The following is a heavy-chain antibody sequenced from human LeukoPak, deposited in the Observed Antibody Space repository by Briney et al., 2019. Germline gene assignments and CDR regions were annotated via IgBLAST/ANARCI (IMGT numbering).Heavy chain of an antibody. V-gene: IGHV3-23*01. Sequence: PGGSLRLSCAASGFTFSRFAMSWARQAPGKGLEWVSTITDDGANTYFADSVKGRFTISRDNSKNTLYLQMNSLRAEDTAVYYCARDWSVAGPLYYFDYWGQGTLVTVSS. CDR2: ITDDGANT. CDR3: ARDWSVAGPLYYFDY. CDR1: GFTFSRFA. D-gene: IGHD6-19*01. J-gene: IGHJ4*02.